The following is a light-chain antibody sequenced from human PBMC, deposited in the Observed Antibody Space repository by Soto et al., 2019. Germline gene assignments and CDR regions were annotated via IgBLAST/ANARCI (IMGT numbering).Light chain of an antibody. CDR1: SSDVGGYKF. J-gene: IGLJ1*01. CDR2: EVS. V-gene: IGLV2-14*01. Sequence: QSALTQPASVSGSPGQSITISCTGTSSDVGGYKFVSWYQQHPGKAPKLMIYEVSNRPSGVSSRFSGSKSGNTASLTISGLKAEDEADYYCGSYTGSIYVFGPGTKVTVL. CDR3: GSYTGSIYV.